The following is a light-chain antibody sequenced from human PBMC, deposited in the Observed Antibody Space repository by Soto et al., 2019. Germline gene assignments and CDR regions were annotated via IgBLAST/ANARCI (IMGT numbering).Light chain of an antibody. CDR3: QQYGSSLFT. Sequence: EIVLTQSPVTLSLSPGERATLSCRASQSVSSSCLAWYQQKPGQAPRLLIYGASSRATGIPDRFSDSGSGTDFTLTISRLEPEDFAVYYCQQYGSSLFTFGPGTKVDIK. J-gene: IGKJ3*01. CDR1: QSVSSSC. CDR2: GAS. V-gene: IGKV3-20*01.